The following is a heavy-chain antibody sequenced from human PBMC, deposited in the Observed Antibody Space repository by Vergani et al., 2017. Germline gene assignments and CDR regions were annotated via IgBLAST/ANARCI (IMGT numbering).Heavy chain of an antibody. CDR1: GFTFDDYA. CDR2: ISWNSRSI. CDR3: ATGRGSEANWFDP. Sequence: EVQLVESGGGLVQPGRSLRLSCAASGFTFDDYAMHWVRQAPGKGLEWVSGISWNSRSIGYADSVKGRFTISRDNAKNSLYLQMNSLRAEDTALYYCATGRGSEANWFDPWGQGTLVTVSS. D-gene: IGHD1-26*01. J-gene: IGHJ5*02. V-gene: IGHV3-9*01.